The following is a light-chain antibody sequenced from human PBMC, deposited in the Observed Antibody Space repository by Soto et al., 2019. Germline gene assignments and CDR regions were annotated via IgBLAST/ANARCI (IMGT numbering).Light chain of an antibody. J-gene: IGLJ2*01. CDR3: LSLDSSLSVV. CDR1: SSNIGAGYD. Sequence: QSVLTQPPSVSGAPGQRVTISCTGSSSNIGAGYDVHWYQQLPGRAPKLLIYGNTNRPSGVPDRFSGSKSGTSASLAITGLQAEDEADYYCLSLDSSLSVVFGGGPQLTVL. V-gene: IGLV1-40*01. CDR2: GNT.